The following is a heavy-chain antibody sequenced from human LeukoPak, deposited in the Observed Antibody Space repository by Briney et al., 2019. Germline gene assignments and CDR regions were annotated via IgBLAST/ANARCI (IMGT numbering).Heavy chain of an antibody. V-gene: IGHV3-7*01. CDR2: IKQDGSEK. CDR3: ARVGITMVRGVTQYYYYYYMDV. D-gene: IGHD3-10*01. CDR1: GFTFSSYW. J-gene: IGHJ6*03. Sequence: GGSLRLSCAASGFTFSSYWMSWVRQAPGKGLEWVANIKQDGSEKYYVDSVKGRFTISRDNAKNSLYLQMNSLRAEDTAVYYCARVGITMVRGVTQYYYYYYMDVWGKGTTVTISS.